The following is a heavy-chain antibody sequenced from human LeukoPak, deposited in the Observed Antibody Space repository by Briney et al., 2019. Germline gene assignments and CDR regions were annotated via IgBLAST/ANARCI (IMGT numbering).Heavy chain of an antibody. D-gene: IGHD3-9*01. CDR1: GGSISSYY. V-gene: IGHV4-59*01. CDR2: IYYSGST. J-gene: IGHJ3*02. CDR3: ARDWAYYDILTGYSDDAFDI. Sequence: PSETLSLTCTVSGGSISSYYWSWIRQPPGKGLEWIGYIYYSGSTNYDPSLKSRVTISVDTSKNQFSLKLSSVTAADTAVYYCARDWAYYDILTGYSDDAFDIWGQGTMVTVSS.